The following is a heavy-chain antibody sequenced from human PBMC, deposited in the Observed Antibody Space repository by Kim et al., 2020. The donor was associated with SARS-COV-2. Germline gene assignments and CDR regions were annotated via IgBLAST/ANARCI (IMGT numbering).Heavy chain of an antibody. D-gene: IGHD6-19*01. Sequence: GGSLRLSCAASGFTVSSNYMSWVRQAPGKGLEWVSVIYSGGSTYYADSVKGRFTISRDNSKNTLYLQMNSLRAEDTAVYYCARTSAGSSGWFQTSFGFDYWGQGTLVTVSS. CDR1: GFTVSSNY. J-gene: IGHJ4*02. V-gene: IGHV3-53*01. CDR3: ARTSAGSSGWFQTSFGFDY. CDR2: IYSGGST.